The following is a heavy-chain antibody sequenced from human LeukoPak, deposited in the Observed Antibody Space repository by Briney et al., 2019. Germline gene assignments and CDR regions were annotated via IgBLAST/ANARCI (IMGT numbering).Heavy chain of an antibody. D-gene: IGHD3-3*02. J-gene: IGHJ4*02. CDR2: IYYSGST. CDR1: GGSISSYY. V-gene: IGHV4-59*01. CDR3: ARGLGVALGDY. Sequence: SETLSLTCTVSGGSISSYYWSWIRQPPGKGLEWIGYIYYSGSTNYNPSLKSRVTISVDTSKNQFSLKLSSVTAADTAVYYCARGLGVALGDYWGQGTLVTVSS.